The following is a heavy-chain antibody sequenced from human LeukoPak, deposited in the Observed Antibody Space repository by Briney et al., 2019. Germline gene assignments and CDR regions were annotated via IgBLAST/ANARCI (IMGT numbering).Heavy chain of an antibody. CDR1: GVTFNGSG. D-gene: IGHD3-10*01. J-gene: IGHJ3*01. V-gene: IGHV3-30*02. CDR2: IHYDGGFD. Sequence: GGSLRLSCEASGVTFNGSGIHWVRQAPGKGLEWVAFIHYDGGFDYYLDSVKGRFTVSRDSSKNIVYLQMDDLRAEDTAVYYCARDKVRGIVWGAADDALGVWGQGTMVTVSS. CDR3: ARDKVRGIVWGAADDALGV.